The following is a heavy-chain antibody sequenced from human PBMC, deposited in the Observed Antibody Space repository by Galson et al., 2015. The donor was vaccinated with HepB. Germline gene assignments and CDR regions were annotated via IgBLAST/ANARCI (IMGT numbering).Heavy chain of an antibody. CDR1: GFAFGTHS. CDR3: AKGTERRLTTMTSHNYLDH. Sequence: SLRLSCAASGFAFGTHSMTWVRQAPGKGLQWVSTITAGGRTTYAESMTGRFTVSRDNSNNGVYLQMNSLTVADTAVYYCAKGTERRLTTMTSHNYLDHWGRGALVTVSS. V-gene: IGHV3-23*01. CDR2: ITAGGRT. J-gene: IGHJ4*02. D-gene: IGHD2-2*01.